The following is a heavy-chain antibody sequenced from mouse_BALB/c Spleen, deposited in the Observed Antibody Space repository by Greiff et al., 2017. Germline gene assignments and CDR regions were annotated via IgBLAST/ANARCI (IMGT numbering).Heavy chain of an antibody. CDR3: ARHGVRHYAMDY. Sequence: EVHLVESGGGLVQPGGSLKLSCAASGFTFSSYTMSWVRQTPEKRLEWVAYISNGGGSTYYPDTVKGRFTISRDNAKNTLYLQMSSLKSEDTAMYYCARHGVRHYAMDYWGQGTSVTVSS. CDR2: ISNGGGST. D-gene: IGHD2-14*01. CDR1: GFTFSSYT. V-gene: IGHV5-12-2*01. J-gene: IGHJ4*01.